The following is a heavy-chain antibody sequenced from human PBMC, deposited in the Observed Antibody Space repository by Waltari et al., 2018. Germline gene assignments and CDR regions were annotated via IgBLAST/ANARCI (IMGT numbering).Heavy chain of an antibody. Sequence: QVTLKESGPVLVKPTETLTLTCTVSGFSLSHTRMGVSWIRQPPGKALEWLAHIFSNDEKAYSTSLESRLTISKDTSKSQVVLTMTNVDPVDTATYYCARMSCSTTSCYTSYGFDPWGQGTLVTVS. CDR2: IFSNDEK. V-gene: IGHV2-26*01. J-gene: IGHJ5*02. CDR1: GFSLSHTRMG. D-gene: IGHD2-2*02. CDR3: ARMSCSTTSCYTSYGFDP.